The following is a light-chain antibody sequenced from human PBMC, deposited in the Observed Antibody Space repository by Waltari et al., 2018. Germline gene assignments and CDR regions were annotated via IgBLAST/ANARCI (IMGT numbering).Light chain of an antibody. CDR3: QQYSNWPYT. CDR2: VAS. V-gene: IGKV3-15*01. Sequence: EIVLTQSPDTLSVAPGERVTLSCRASQSVPTNLAWYQQKPGQPPRLLIAVASTRATGVPARCSGSWSGTEFTLTISSLESEDFAVYYCQQYSNWPYTFGQGTKLEIK. CDR1: QSVPTN. J-gene: IGKJ2*01.